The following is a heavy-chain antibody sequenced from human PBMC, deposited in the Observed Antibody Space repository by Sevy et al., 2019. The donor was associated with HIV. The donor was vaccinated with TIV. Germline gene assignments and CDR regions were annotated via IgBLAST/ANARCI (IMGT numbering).Heavy chain of an antibody. J-gene: IGHJ4*02. CDR2: ISSRGSTK. CDR1: GFTFSNYH. Sequence: GGSLRLSCEASGFTFSNYHMTWIRQAPGKGLEWVAYISSRGSTKDYADSVKGRFTISRDNVKNSLYLQMDSLRGEDTAVYYCAREADYCFDSWGQGSLVTVSS. D-gene: IGHD2-21*02. V-gene: IGHV3-11*01. CDR3: AREADYCFDS.